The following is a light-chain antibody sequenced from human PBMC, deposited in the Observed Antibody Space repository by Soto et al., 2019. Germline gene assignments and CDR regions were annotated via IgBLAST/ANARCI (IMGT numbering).Light chain of an antibody. CDR1: SSNIETNY. Sequence: QSVLTQPPSASGTPGQRVTISCSGSSSNIETNYVYWYQHLPGAAPKLLIFTNNQRPSGVPDRFSASKSGTSASLATSGLRSEDEGDYYCAATDDSLGGPVFGGGTQLTVL. J-gene: IGLJ2*01. CDR2: TNN. V-gene: IGLV1-47*02. CDR3: AATDDSLGGPV.